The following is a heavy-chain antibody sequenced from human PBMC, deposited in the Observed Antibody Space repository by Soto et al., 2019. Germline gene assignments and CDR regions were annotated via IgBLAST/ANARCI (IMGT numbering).Heavy chain of an antibody. Sequence: ITLTESGPTLVKPTQTLTLTCTFSGFSFSTSAVGVGWIRQPPGKALEWLALIYWDDDKRYSPFLKSRLSITKDTSTNQVVLTMTNMDPVDTGTYNCAHLYWAVSGTRYYFDYWGQGTLVTVSS. CDR3: AHLYWAVSGTRYYFDY. V-gene: IGHV2-5*02. CDR1: GFSFSTSAVG. CDR2: IYWDDDK. D-gene: IGHD6-19*01. J-gene: IGHJ4*02.